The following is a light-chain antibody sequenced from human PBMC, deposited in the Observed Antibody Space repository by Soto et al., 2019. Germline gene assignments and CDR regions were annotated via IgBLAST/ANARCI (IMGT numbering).Light chain of an antibody. Sequence: DVQITQSPATLSASVGDRVTITCRSSQSFSTWLAWYQQKPGKAPKLLIYKTSNLESGVPSRFSGSGSGTEFTLTISRLQPEDFATYYSQQYNSYPYTFGQGTKVDIK. V-gene: IGKV1-5*03. CDR2: KTS. CDR1: QSFSTW. J-gene: IGKJ2*01. CDR3: QQYNSYPYT.